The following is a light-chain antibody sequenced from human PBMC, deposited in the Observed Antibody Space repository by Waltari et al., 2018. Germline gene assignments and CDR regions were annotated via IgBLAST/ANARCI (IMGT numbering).Light chain of an antibody. Sequence: DIQMTQSPSSLSASVGHRATITCRASQNIFNYLYWYHQKPGKAPKFLISSASILQSGVPSRFGGSGFGTDFALTITGLQPEDFGTYYCQQTASAPITFGRGTKVDIK. CDR2: SAS. J-gene: IGKJ1*01. V-gene: IGKV1-39*01. CDR3: QQTASAPIT. CDR1: QNIFNY.